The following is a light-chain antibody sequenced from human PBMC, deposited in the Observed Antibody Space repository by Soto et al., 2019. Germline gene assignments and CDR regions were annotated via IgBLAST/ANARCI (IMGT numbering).Light chain of an antibody. V-gene: IGLV2-14*03. CDR2: DVR. CDR3: CSYTTFSTYV. CDR1: TNDIGAYNH. Sequence: QSALTQPASVSGSPGQSITISCTGATNDIGAYNHVSWYQQHPGKAPKLLIYDVRNRPSGISDRFSGSKSGSTASLTISGLQAEDEADYYCCSYTTFSTYVFGTGTKLTVL. J-gene: IGLJ1*01.